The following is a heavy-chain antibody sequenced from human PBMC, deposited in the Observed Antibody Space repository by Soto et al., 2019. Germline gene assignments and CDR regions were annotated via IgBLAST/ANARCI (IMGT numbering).Heavy chain of an antibody. D-gene: IGHD1-26*01. CDR3: ARSYYDSTGFAVDP. V-gene: IGHV4-59*02. CDR2: MYFGGSF. CDR1: GASVSSGD. Sequence: SETLSLTCTVSGASVSSGDWSWIRQSPGKGLEWIGFMYFGGSFNYNPSLTSRATISVDTSKNQFSLKLTSVTAADTAVYYCARSYYDSTGFAVDPWGQGTLVTVSS. J-gene: IGHJ5*02.